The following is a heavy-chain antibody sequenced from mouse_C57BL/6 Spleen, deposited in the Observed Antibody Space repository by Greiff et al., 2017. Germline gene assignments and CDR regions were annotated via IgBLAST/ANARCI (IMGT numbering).Heavy chain of an antibody. D-gene: IGHD2-10*02. CDR2: IWSGGST. J-gene: IGHJ4*01. CDR3: ARKPSIYYAMDY. CDR1: GFSLTSYG. Sequence: QVQLQQSGPGLVQPSQSLSITCTVSGFSLTSYGVHWVRHSPGKGLEWLGVIWSGGSTDYNAAFISRLSISKDNSKSQVFFKMNSLQADDTAIYYCARKPSIYYAMDYWGQGTSVTVSS. V-gene: IGHV2-2*01.